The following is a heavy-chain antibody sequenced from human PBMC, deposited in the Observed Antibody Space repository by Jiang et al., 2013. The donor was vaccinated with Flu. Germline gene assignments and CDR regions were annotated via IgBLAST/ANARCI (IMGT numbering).Heavy chain of an antibody. D-gene: IGHD3-22*01. CDR2: INPNSGGT. CDR3: ARVPYDSSGYPRGFDY. J-gene: IGHJ4*02. CDR1: GYTFTGYY. V-gene: IGHV1-2*02. Sequence: SVKVSCKASGYTFTGYYMHWVRQAPGQGLEWMGWINPNSGGTNYAQKFQGRVTMTRDTSISTAYMELSRLRSDDTAVYYCARVPYDSSGYPRGFDYWGQGTLVTVSS.